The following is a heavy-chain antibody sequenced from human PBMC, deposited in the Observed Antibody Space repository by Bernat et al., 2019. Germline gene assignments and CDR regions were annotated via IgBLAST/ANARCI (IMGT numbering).Heavy chain of an antibody. V-gene: IGHV3-21*05. J-gene: IGHJ4*02. D-gene: IGHD1-26*01. CDR2: ISSSSSYI. CDR3: ARAPPSYYFYYFDY. CDR1: GFTFSSYS. Sequence: EVQLVESGGGLVKPGGSLRLSCAASGFTFSSYSMNWVRQAPGKGLEWVSYISSSSSYIYYADPVKGRFTISRDNAKNSLYLQMNSLRAEDTAVYYCARAPPSYYFYYFDYWGQGTLVTVSS.